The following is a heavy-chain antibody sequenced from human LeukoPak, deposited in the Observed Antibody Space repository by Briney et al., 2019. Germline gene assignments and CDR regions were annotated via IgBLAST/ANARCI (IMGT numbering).Heavy chain of an antibody. D-gene: IGHD2-15*01. V-gene: IGHV4-39*07. CDR1: GGSISSSSYY. CDR2: IYYSGST. CDR3: ARAIGYCSGGSCAVLRYYYYYYMDV. Sequence: PSETLSLTCTVSGGSISSSSYYWGWIRQPPGKGLEWIGSIYYSGSTYYNPSLKSRVTISVDTSKNQFSLKLSSVTAADTAVYYCARAIGYCSGGSCAVLRYYYYYYMDVWGKGTTVTVSS. J-gene: IGHJ6*03.